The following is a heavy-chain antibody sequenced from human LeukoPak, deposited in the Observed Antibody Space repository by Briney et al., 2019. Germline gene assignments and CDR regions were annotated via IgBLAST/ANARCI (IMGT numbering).Heavy chain of an antibody. CDR2: IYYSGST. CDR1: GGSISSSSYY. Sequence: SETLSLTCTVSGGSISSSSYYWGWIRQPPGKGLEWIGSIYYSGSTYYNPSLKSRVTISVDTSKNQFSLKLSSVTAADTAVYYCARVGEQQLRYGMDVWGQGTTVTVSS. CDR3: ARVGEQQLRYGMDV. D-gene: IGHD6-13*01. V-gene: IGHV4-39*07. J-gene: IGHJ6*02.